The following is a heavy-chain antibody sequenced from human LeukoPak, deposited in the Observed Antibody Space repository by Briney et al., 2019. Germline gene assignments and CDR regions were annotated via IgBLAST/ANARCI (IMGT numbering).Heavy chain of an antibody. V-gene: IGHV7-4-1*02. CDR2: INTNTGNL. J-gene: IGHJ3*02. Sequence: ASVKVSCKATGYSFTSYAMNWVRQAPGQGLEWMGWINTNTGNLTYAQGFTGRFVFSLDTSVSTAYLQISSLKAEDTAVYYCATRSDLDAFDIWGRETMVTVSA. CDR1: GYSFTSYA. CDR3: ATRSDLDAFDI. D-gene: IGHD6-19*01.